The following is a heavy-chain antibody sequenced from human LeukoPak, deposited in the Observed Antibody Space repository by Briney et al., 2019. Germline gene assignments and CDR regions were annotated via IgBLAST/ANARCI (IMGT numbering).Heavy chain of an antibody. D-gene: IGHD6-19*01. CDR2: ISNRGTI. V-gene: IGHV3-48*03. CDR3: AKLRAWYNDY. Sequence: PGGSLRLSCAASGFTFSSYEMNWVRQAPGKGLEWVSYISNRGTINYSDSVKGRFTISRDNAKNSLYLQMNSLRAEDTAVYYCAKLRAWYNDYWGQGTLVTVSS. J-gene: IGHJ4*02. CDR1: GFTFSSYE.